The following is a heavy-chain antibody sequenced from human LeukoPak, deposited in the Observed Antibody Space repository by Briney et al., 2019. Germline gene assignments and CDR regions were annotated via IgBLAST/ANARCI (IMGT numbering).Heavy chain of an antibody. Sequence: SETLSLTCTVSGGSISSYYWSWIRQPPGKGLEWIGYIYYSGSTNYNPSLKSRVTISVDTSKNQFSLKLSSVTAADTAVYYCAREVAMATNVEYFDYWGQGTLVTVSS. CDR2: IYYSGST. CDR1: GGSISSYY. J-gene: IGHJ4*02. CDR3: AREVAMATNVEYFDY. V-gene: IGHV4-59*01. D-gene: IGHD5-24*01.